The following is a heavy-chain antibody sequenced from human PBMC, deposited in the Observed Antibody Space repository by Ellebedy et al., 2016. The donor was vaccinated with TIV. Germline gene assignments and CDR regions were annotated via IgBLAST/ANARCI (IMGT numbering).Heavy chain of an antibody. CDR3: ARDVFRYGVIGH. Sequence: GGSLRLXXAASGFTFSSYWMSWVRQAPGKGLEWVANIKQDGSEKCYVDSVKGRFTISRDNAKNSLYLQMNSLRAEDTAVYYCARDVFRYGVIGHWGQGTLVTVSS. CDR2: IKQDGSEK. V-gene: IGHV3-7*01. J-gene: IGHJ4*02. D-gene: IGHD3-10*01. CDR1: GFTFSSYW.